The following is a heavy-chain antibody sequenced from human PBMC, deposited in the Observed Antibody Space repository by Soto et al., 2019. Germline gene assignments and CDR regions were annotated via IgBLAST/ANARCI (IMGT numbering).Heavy chain of an antibody. CDR1: GFTFSDST. J-gene: IGHJ6*02. CDR3: SRCSGSYCMDV. V-gene: IGHV3-73*02. Sequence: EVQLVESGGGLVQPGGSLKVSCAASGFTFSDSTIHWVRQASGKGLEWVGRIRSEVYSYATVCAASVKDRFTISRDDSKNTAYLQMNSLKIEDTAVYYCSRCSGSYCMDVLGQGTTVTVSS. CDR2: IRSEVYSYAT. D-gene: IGHD3-10*02.